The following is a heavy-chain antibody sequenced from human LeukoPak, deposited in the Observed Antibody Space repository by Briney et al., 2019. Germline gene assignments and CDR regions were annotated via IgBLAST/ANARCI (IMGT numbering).Heavy chain of an antibody. CDR3: ASSNLRKDAFDI. D-gene: IGHD2-2*01. CDR1: GDSVSSNSAA. Sequence: SQTLSLTCAISGDSVSSNSAAWNWIRQSPSRGLEWLGGTYYRSKWYNDYALSVKTRITINPDTSENQFSLQLNSLTPDDTAVYYCASSNLRKDAFDIWGQGTMVTVSS. CDR2: TYYRSKWYN. V-gene: IGHV6-1*01. J-gene: IGHJ3*02.